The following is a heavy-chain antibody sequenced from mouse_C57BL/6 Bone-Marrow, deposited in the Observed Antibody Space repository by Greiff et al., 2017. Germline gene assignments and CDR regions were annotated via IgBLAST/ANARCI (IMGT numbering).Heavy chain of an antibody. V-gene: IGHV5-4*01. D-gene: IGHD2-14*01. CDR1: GFTFSSYA. J-gene: IGHJ2*01. CDR2: ISDGGSYT. CDR3: AREEVRYYFDY. Sequence: EVQLQESGGGLVKPGGSLKLSCAASGFTFSSYAMSWVRQTPEKRLEWVATISDGGSYTYYPDNVKGRFTISRDNAKNNLYLQMSHLKSEDTAMYYCAREEVRYYFDYWGQGTTRTVSS.